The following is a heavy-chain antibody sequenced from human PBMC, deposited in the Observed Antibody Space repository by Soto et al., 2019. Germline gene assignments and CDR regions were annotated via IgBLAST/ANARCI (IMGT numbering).Heavy chain of an antibody. J-gene: IGHJ5*02. CDR3: ARDARSGYSSSWNWFDP. V-gene: IGHV4-31*03. D-gene: IGHD6-13*01. CDR1: GGSISRGGYY. Sequence: SETLSLTCTVSGGSISRGGYYWSWIRQHPGKGLEWIGYIYYSGSTYYNPSLKSRVTISVDTSKNQFSLKLSSVTAADTAVYYCARDARSGYSSSWNWFDPWGQGTLLTVSS. CDR2: IYYSGST.